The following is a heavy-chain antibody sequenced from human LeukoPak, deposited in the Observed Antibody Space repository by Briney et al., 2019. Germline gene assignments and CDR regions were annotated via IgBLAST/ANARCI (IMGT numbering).Heavy chain of an antibody. V-gene: IGHV4-59*01. D-gene: IGHD3-10*01. Sequence: SETLSLTCTVSGGSISSYYGSWIRQPPGKGLEWIGYIYYSGSTNYNPSLKSRVTISVDSSKNQFSLKLRSVTAADAAVYYCARVALYGSGSYVYYGMDVWGQGTTVTVSS. CDR3: ARVALYGSGSYVYYGMDV. J-gene: IGHJ6*02. CDR2: IYYSGST. CDR1: GGSISSYY.